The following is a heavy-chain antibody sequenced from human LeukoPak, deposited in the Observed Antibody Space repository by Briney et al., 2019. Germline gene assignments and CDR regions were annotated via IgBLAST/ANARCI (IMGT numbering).Heavy chain of an antibody. D-gene: IGHD6-13*01. CDR2: INHSGST. V-gene: IGHV4-34*01. CDR1: GGSFNAYY. Sequence: PSETLSLTCAVYGGSFNAYYWSWIRQPPGKGLEWIGEINHSGSTNYTPSLKSRVTISVDTSKNQFSLKLSSVTAADTAVYYCASPSKGGAAGKRIDYWGQGTLVTVSS. J-gene: IGHJ4*02. CDR3: ASPSKGGAAGKRIDY.